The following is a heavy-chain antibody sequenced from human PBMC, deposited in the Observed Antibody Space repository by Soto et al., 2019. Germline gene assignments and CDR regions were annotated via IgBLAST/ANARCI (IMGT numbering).Heavy chain of an antibody. CDR3: ARVQPGTIDY. CDR1: GGSISSYN. J-gene: IGHJ4*02. Sequence: SETLSLTCTVSGGSISSYNWSWLRQPPGKGLEWIGYIYYSGSTNYNPSLKSRVTISVDTSKNQFSLKLSSVTAADTAVYYCARVQPGTIDYWGQGALVTAPQ. V-gene: IGHV4-59*01. D-gene: IGHD1-1*01. CDR2: IYYSGST.